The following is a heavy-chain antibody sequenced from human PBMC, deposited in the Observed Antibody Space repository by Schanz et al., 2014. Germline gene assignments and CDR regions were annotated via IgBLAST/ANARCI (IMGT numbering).Heavy chain of an antibody. CDR2: FDPEDVET. D-gene: IGHD6-13*01. CDR3: ATDHIAAAGSQYFYYYGMGV. CDR1: GYTLTDLS. Sequence: QVQLLQSGAEVKKPGASVKVSCKVSGYTLTDLSMHWVRQAPGKGLEWMGGFDPEDVETIYAQKFQGRVTMTEDTSTDTAYMELSSLRSEDTAVYYCATDHIAAAGSQYFYYYGMGVWGQGTTVTVSS. J-gene: IGHJ6*02. V-gene: IGHV1-24*01.